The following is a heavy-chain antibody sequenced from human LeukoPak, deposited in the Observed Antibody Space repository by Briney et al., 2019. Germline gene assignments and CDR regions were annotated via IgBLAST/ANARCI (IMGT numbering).Heavy chain of an antibody. J-gene: IGHJ4*02. CDR1: GGSINSYY. Sequence: SETLSLTCTVSGGSINSYYWTWIRQPPGKGLEWIGYIYYSGSTNYNPSLKSRVTISVDTSKNQFSLKLSSVTAADTAVYYCARRDYYDSSGYYFPFDYWGQGTLVTVSS. CDR2: IYYSGST. CDR3: ARRDYYDSSGYYFPFDY. D-gene: IGHD3-22*01. V-gene: IGHV4-59*08.